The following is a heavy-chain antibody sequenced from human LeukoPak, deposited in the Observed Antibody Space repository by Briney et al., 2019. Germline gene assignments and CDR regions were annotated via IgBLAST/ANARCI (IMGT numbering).Heavy chain of an antibody. J-gene: IGHJ4*02. CDR3: ARGPILEWLSYFDY. D-gene: IGHD3-3*01. CDR1: GGSISSGGYY. V-gene: IGHV4-31*03. CDR2: IYYSGST. Sequence: SVTLSLTCTVSGGSISSGGYYWSWIRQHPGKGLEWIGYIYYSGSTYYNPSLKSRVTISVDTSKNQFSLKLSSVTAADTAVYYCARGPILEWLSYFDYWGQGTLVTVSS.